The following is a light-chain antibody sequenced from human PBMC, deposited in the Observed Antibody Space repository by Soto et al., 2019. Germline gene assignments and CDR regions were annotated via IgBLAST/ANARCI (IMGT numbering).Light chain of an antibody. Sequence: DIQMTQAPSTLSAYVGDRVTITCRASQSISSWLAWYQQKPGKAPKLLIYDASSLESGVPSRFSGSGSGTEFTLTISSLQPDDFATYYCQQYNSYLRTFGQGTKV. CDR1: QSISSW. V-gene: IGKV1-5*01. J-gene: IGKJ1*01. CDR2: DAS. CDR3: QQYNSYLRT.